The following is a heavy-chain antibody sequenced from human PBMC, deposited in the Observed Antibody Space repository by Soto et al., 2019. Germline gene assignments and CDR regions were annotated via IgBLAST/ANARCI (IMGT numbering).Heavy chain of an antibody. D-gene: IGHD6-13*01. V-gene: IGHV3-23*01. Sequence: GGSLRLSCAASGFTFSSYAMSWVRQAPGKGLEWVSAISGSGGSTYYADSVKGRFTISRDNSKNTLYLQMNSLRAEDTAVYYCAKDCRDGSSWYYYYGMDVWGQGTTVTVSS. J-gene: IGHJ6*02. CDR3: AKDCRDGSSWYYYYGMDV. CDR1: GFTFSSYA. CDR2: ISGSGGST.